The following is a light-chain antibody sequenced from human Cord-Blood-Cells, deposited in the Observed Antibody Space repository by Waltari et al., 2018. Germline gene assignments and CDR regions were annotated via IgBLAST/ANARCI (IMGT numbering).Light chain of an antibody. CDR3: QSYDSSLSGYV. CDR2: GNS. J-gene: IGLJ1*01. Sequence: QSVLTQPPSVSGAPGQRVTISCTGSSSNIGAGYDVHWYQQLPGTAPKPLSYGNSNRPSGVPDRFSGPKSGTSASLAITGLQAEDEADYYCQSYDSSLSGYVFGTGTKVTVL. CDR1: SSNIGAGYD. V-gene: IGLV1-40*01.